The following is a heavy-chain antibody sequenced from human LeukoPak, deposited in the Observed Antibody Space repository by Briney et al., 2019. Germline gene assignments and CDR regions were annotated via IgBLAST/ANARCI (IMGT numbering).Heavy chain of an antibody. CDR3: ARDRGDCSSTSCYFDY. Sequence: GGSLRLSCAASGFTFSSYSMNWVRQAPGKGLEWVSYISSSSSTIYYADSVKGRFTISRDNAKNSLYLQMNSLRSEDTAVYYCARDRGDCSSTSCYFDYWGQGTLVTVSS. CDR2: ISSSSSTI. J-gene: IGHJ4*02. V-gene: IGHV3-48*01. D-gene: IGHD2-2*01. CDR1: GFTFSSYS.